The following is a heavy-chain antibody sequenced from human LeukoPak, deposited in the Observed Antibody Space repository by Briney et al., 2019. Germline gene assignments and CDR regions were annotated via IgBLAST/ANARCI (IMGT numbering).Heavy chain of an antibody. D-gene: IGHD1-26*01. CDR2: ISGSGATT. Sequence: PGGSLRLSCAASGFTFSNAWMSWVRQAPGKGLEWVSSISGSGATTYYADSVKGRFTISRDNSNNTVYLQMNSLRAEDTAVYYCAKDQSRVGASDPFDSWGQGMQVGVSS. CDR1: GFTFSNAW. V-gene: IGHV3-23*01. CDR3: AKDQSRVGASDPFDS. J-gene: IGHJ4*02.